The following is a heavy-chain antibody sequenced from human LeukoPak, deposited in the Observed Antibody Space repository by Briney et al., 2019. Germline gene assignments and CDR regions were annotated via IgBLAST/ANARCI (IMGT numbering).Heavy chain of an antibody. D-gene: IGHD5-24*01. V-gene: IGHV3-23*01. Sequence: GGSLRLSCAASGFTFSRHAMSWFRQAPGKGLDWVSTTGLNSVNTLCAESVQGRFSISRDNSKNTLDLQMDNLRVDDTAVYYCAKGDDIGKHPTRAYYFDTWGQGTLVTVSS. CDR1: GFTFSRHA. CDR3: AKGDDIGKHPTRAYYFDT. CDR2: TGLNSVNT. J-gene: IGHJ4*02.